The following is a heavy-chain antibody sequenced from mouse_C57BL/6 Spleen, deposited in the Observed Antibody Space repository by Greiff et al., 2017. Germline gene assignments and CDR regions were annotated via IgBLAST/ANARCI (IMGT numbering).Heavy chain of an antibody. V-gene: IGHV3-6*01. CDR1: GYSITSGYY. Sequence: ESGPGLVKPSQSLSLTCSVTGYSITSGYYWNWIRQFPGNKLEWMGYISYYGSNNYNPSLKNRISITRDTSKNQFFLKLNSVTTEDTATYYCARDLNWSSFAYWGQGTLVTVSA. D-gene: IGHD4-1*01. CDR2: ISYYGSN. CDR3: ARDLNWSSFAY. J-gene: IGHJ3*01.